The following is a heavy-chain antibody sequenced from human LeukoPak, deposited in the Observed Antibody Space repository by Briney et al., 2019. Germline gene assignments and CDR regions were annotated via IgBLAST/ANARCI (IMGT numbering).Heavy chain of an antibody. J-gene: IGHJ4*02. V-gene: IGHV3-23*01. CDR3: ARATDLLEWLFLDY. D-gene: IGHD3-3*01. CDR1: GFTFSSYA. CDR2: ISGSGGST. Sequence: GGSLRLSCAASGFTFSSYAMNWVRQAPGKGLEWVSGISGSGGSTYYADSVKGRFTISRDNAKNSLYLQMNSLRAEDTAVYYCARATDLLEWLFLDYWGQGTLVTVSS.